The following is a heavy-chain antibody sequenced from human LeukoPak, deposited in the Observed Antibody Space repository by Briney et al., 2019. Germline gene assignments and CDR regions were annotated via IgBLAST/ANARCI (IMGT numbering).Heavy chain of an antibody. CDR1: GFTFSSYS. D-gene: IGHD3-10*02. CDR2: ISSSSSYI. V-gene: IGHV3-21*01. Sequence: GGSLRLSCAASGFTFSSYSMKWVRQTPGKGLEWVSFISSSSSYIYYADSVRGRFTISRDNAKNSLYLQMNSLRAEHTAVYYCARGSMFPYYFDYGGQGTLVTVSS. CDR3: ARGSMFPYYFDY. J-gene: IGHJ4*02.